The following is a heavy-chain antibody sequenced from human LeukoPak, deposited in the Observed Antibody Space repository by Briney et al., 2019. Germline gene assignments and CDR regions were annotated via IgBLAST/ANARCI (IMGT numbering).Heavy chain of an antibody. V-gene: IGHV4-59*01. CDR3: AGAAAGPHWFDP. Sequence: SETLSLTCTVSGGSISSYYWSWIRQPPGKGLEWIGYIYHSGSTNYNPSLKSRVTISVDTSKNQFSLKLSSVTAADTAVYYCAGAAAGPHWFDPWGQGTLVTASS. CDR2: IYHSGST. J-gene: IGHJ5*02. CDR1: GGSISSYY. D-gene: IGHD6-13*01.